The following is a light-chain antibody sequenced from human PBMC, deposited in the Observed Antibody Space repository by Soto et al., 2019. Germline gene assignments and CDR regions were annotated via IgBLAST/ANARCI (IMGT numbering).Light chain of an antibody. CDR2: VAS. V-gene: IGKV3-15*01. CDR3: QQYNVWPLT. J-gene: IGKJ4*01. Sequence: EIVMTQSPATLSVSPGERATLSCRASQSVSSNLAWDQQKPGQPPKLLIYVASTRATGIPAMFSGSGSGKAFTLTISSLQSEDFAVYYCQQYNVWPLTFCGGTKVDFK. CDR1: QSVSSN.